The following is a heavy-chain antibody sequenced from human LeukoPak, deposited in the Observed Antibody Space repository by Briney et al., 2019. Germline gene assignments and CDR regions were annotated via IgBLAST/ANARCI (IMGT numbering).Heavy chain of an antibody. CDR1: GYTFTSYG. CDR2: ISAYNGNT. D-gene: IGHD6-19*01. J-gene: IGHJ1*01. CDR3: ARDSSGWFSGGFQH. V-gene: IGHV1-18*04. Sequence: SSVKVSCKASGYTFTSYGISWVRQAPGQGLEWMGWISAYNGNTNYAQKLQGRLTMTTDTSMSTAYMELRSLRSDDTAVYYCARDSSGWFSGGFQHWGQGTLVTVSS.